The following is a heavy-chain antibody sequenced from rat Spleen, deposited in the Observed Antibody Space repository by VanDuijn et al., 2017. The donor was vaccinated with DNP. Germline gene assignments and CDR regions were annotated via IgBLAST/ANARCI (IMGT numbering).Heavy chain of an antibody. J-gene: IGHJ2*01. CDR3: ARQDPFDY. Sequence: EVQLVESGGGLVQPGRSLKLSCAVSGITFSDHNMAWVRQAPKTSLEWVATISYDGSSTYHRDSVKGRFTISRDNAKSTLYLQMDSLRSEDTATYYCARQDPFDYWGQGVMVTVSA. V-gene: IGHV5-7*01. CDR2: ISYDGSST. CDR1: GITFSDHN.